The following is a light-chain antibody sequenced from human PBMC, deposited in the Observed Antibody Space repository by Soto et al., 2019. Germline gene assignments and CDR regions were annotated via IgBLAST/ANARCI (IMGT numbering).Light chain of an antibody. V-gene: IGKV1-5*03. CDR3: QQYHIYSGT. CDR1: QSISTH. CDR2: RAS. Sequence: DIQMTQSPSTLSASVGDRVTITCRASQSISTHLAWYQQKPGKAPRLLISRASSLETGVPSRFSGSGSGTEFTLTINSLQPDDFATYYCQQYHIYSGTFGQGTKVDIK. J-gene: IGKJ1*01.